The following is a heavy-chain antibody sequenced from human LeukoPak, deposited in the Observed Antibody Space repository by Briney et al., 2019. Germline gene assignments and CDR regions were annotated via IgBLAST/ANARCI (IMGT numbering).Heavy chain of an antibody. CDR1: GYSFTSYW. CDR3: ARERPHDAFDI. Sequence: GESLKISCKGFGYSFTSYWIGWVRQMPGKGLEWLGIIYPGDSDTRYSPSFQGQVTISADKPISTAYLQWSTLKASDTAMYYCARERPHDAFDIWGQGTMVTVSS. V-gene: IGHV5-51*04. J-gene: IGHJ3*02. CDR2: IYPGDSDT.